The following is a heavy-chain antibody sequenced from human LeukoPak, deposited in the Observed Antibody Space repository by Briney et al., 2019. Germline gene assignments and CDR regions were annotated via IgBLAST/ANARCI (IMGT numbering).Heavy chain of an antibody. CDR2: IRRITNSYTT. CDR1: GFTFSDYI. Sequence: GGSLRLSCAASGFTFSDYILDWVRQAPGKGLEWVGCIRRITNSYTTEYAACVKGRFIISRDDSKNSLYLHMNSLKTEDTAVYHCTRDGGEGGNSAFDIWGQGTVVTVSS. J-gene: IGHJ3*02. D-gene: IGHD3-16*01. CDR3: TRDGGEGGNSAFDI. V-gene: IGHV3-72*01.